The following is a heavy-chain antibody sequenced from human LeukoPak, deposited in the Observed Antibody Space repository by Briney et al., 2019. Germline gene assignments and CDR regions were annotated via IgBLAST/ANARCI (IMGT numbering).Heavy chain of an antibody. V-gene: IGHV4-34*01. CDR3: ARPGPRTVRWLQSEYFQH. J-gene: IGHJ1*01. CDR2: INHSGST. CDR1: GGSFSGYY. Sequence: SETLSLTCAVYGGSFSGYYWSWIRQPPGKGLEWIGEINHSGSTNYNPSLKSRVTISVDTSKNQFSLKLSSVTAADTAVYYCARPGPRTVRWLQSEYFQHWGQGTLVTVSS. D-gene: IGHD5-24*01.